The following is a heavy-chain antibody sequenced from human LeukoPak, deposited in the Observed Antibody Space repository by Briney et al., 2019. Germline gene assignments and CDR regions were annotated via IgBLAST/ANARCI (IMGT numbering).Heavy chain of an antibody. J-gene: IGHJ1*01. CDR1: GFTFTSYS. V-gene: IGHV3-33*08. Sequence: PGGSLRLSCAASGFTFTSYSMNWVRQAPGKGLEWVAIIWHDGSNSYYADSVKGRFTISRDNSKNTLSLQMNSLRVEDTAVYYCVRGEYSSSWHSEYFQYWGQGTLVTVSS. D-gene: IGHD6-13*01. CDR2: IWHDGSNS. CDR3: VRGEYSSSWHSEYFQY.